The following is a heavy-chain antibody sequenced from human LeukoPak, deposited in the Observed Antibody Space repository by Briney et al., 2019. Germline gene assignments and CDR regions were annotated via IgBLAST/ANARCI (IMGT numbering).Heavy chain of an antibody. D-gene: IGHD3-22*01. CDR1: GFTFSSYA. J-gene: IGHJ4*02. V-gene: IGHV3-23*01. CDR3: ATRVFYDSKEYYFDY. CDR2: ISGSGGST. Sequence: GGSLRLSCAASGFTFSSYAMSWVRQAPGKGLEWVSAISGSGGSTYYADSVKGRFTISRDNSKNTLYLQMNSLRAEDTAVYYCATRVFYDSKEYYFDYWGQGTLVTVSS.